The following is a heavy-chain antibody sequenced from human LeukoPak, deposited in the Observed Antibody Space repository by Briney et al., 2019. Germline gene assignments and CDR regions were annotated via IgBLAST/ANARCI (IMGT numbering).Heavy chain of an antibody. CDR2: INSDGSRT. J-gene: IGHJ4*02. D-gene: IGHD5-18*01. CDR3: AKLLTGGYNSGQNDY. Sequence: GGSLRLSCAASGFTFSSYWMHWVRQAPGKGLVWVSRINSDGSRTSYADSVKGRFTISRNNAKNTLYLQMNSLRAEDTAVYYCAKLLTGGYNSGQNDYWGQGILVTVSS. CDR1: GFTFSSYW. V-gene: IGHV3-74*01.